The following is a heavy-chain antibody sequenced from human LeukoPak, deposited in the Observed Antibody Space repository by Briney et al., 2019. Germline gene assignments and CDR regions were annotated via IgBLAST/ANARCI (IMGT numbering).Heavy chain of an antibody. CDR3: ARVYSSSSGKNAFDV. V-gene: IGHV3-7*03. D-gene: IGHD6-6*01. Sequence: PGGSLRLSCAASGFTFNNYWMSWVRQAPGKGLEWVANIKQDGNEKYYVDSVKGRFTISRDNAKNSLDLQMNSLRVEDTAVYYCARVYSSSSGKNAFDVWGQGIMVTVSS. CDR2: IKQDGNEK. J-gene: IGHJ3*01. CDR1: GFTFNNYW.